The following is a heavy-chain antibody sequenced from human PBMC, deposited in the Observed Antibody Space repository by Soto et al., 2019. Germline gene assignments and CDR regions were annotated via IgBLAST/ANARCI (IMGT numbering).Heavy chain of an antibody. CDR3: AKGGAIVAAGTRVYLYNALDV. V-gene: IGHV1-2*02. D-gene: IGHD1-26*01. Sequence: ASVKVSCKASGYTFTGYYVHWVRQAPGQGLEWMGWINPNSGDTYLAQRFQGRVTMNRDTSIGTAYMELRGLTSDDTAEYYCAKGGAIVAAGTRVYLYNALDVWGQGTTVTVSS. CDR1: GYTFTGYY. J-gene: IGHJ6*02. CDR2: INPNSGDT.